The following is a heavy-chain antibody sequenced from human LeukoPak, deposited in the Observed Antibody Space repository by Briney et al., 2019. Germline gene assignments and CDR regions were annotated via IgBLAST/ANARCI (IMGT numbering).Heavy chain of an antibody. CDR2: IYTSGST. D-gene: IGHD2-2*01. CDR1: GGSISSYY. J-gene: IGHJ4*02. Sequence: SETLSLTCTVSGGSISSYYWSWIRQPAGKGLEWIGRIYTSGSTNYNPSLKSRVTMSVDTSKNQFSLKLSSVTAADTAVYYCARGGYCSSTSCYFDYWGQGTLVTVSS. CDR3: ARGGYCSSTSCYFDY. V-gene: IGHV4-4*07.